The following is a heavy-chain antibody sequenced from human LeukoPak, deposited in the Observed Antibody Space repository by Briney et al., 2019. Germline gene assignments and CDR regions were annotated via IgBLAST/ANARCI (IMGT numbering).Heavy chain of an antibody. V-gene: IGHV3-7*01. D-gene: IGHD3-10*02. CDR3: AELGITMIGGV. CDR1: GFTFTTYW. CDR2: TNQDGTEK. J-gene: IGHJ6*04. Sequence: PGGSLRLSCAASGFTFTTYWMSWIRQLPGKGLEWVANTNQDGTEKYYVDSVKGRFTISRDNAKNSLDLQMNSLRAEDTAVYYCAELGITMIGGVWGKGTTVTISS.